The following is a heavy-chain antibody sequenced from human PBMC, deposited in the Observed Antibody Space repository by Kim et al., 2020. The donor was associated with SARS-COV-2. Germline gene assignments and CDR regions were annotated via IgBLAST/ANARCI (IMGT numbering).Heavy chain of an antibody. CDR3: ARGITMVRGVIWYFDL. J-gene: IGHJ2*01. V-gene: IGHV3-13*01. D-gene: IGHD3-10*01. Sequence: SVKGRFTISRENAKNSLYLQMNSLRAGDTAVYYCARGITMVRGVIWYFDLWGRGTLVTVSS.